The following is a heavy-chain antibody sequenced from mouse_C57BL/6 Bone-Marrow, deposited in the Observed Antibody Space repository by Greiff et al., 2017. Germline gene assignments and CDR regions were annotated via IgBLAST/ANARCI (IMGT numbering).Heavy chain of an antibody. V-gene: IGHV1-15*01. CDR3: TRCAGSRGAYFDN. CDR1: GYTFTDYE. Sequence: QVQLQQSGAELVRPGASVTLSCKASGYTFTDYEMHWVKQTPVHGLEWIGAIDPETGGTAYNQKFKGKAILTADTSSSTAYMELRSLTSEDSAVYNSTRCAGSRGAYFDNRGEDATLSESS. J-gene: IGHJ2*01. CDR2: IDPETGGT. D-gene: IGHD1-1*01.